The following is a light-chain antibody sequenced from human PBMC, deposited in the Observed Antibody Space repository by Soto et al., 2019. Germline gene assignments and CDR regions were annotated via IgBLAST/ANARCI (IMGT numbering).Light chain of an antibody. V-gene: IGKV1-5*01. Sequence: DIQMTQSPSTLSASVGDRVTITCRASQSISSWLAWYQQKPGKAPKLLIYDASSLESGVPSRFSGSGSGTNFTLTISSLQPDDFALYYCQQYNIYSPAFGQGTKVDIK. CDR1: QSISSW. CDR2: DAS. J-gene: IGKJ1*01. CDR3: QQYNIYSPA.